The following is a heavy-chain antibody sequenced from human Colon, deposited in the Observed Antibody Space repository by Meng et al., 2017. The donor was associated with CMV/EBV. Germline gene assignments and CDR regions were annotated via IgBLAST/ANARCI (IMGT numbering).Heavy chain of an antibody. D-gene: IGHD4-17*01. CDR3: AKGTAATTVPDFDS. CDR1: GFTFNTYA. J-gene: IGHJ4*02. Sequence: GESLKISCAASGFTFNTYAMSWVRQAPGKGLEWVSDISARGGTTYYADSVRGRFTISRDNSKNTLYLQMSGLRVEDTALYYCAKGTAATTVPDFDSWGQGTLVTVSS. V-gene: IGHV3-23*01. CDR2: ISARGGTT.